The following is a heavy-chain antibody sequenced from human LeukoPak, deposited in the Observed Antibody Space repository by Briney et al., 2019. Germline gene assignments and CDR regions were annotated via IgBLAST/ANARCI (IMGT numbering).Heavy chain of an antibody. CDR2: IDWDDDK. CDR1: GFSLSTSGMR. V-gene: IGHV2-70*04. D-gene: IGHD1-1*01. J-gene: IGHJ4*02. CDR3: ARMWVPGPFDY. Sequence: SGPALVKPAQTLTLTCTFSGFSLSTSGMRVSWIRQPPGKALEWLARIDWDDDKFYSTSLKTRLTISKDTSKNQVVLTMTNMDPVDTATYYCARMWVPGPFDYWGQGTLVTVSS.